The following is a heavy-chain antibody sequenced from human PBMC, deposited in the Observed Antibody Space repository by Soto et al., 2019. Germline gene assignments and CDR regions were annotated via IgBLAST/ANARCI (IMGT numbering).Heavy chain of an antibody. CDR2: MNPDTGNT. CDR1: GYTFTTYD. Sequence: QVQLVQSGAEVEKPGASVKVSCKDSGYTFTTYDFNWVRQAPGHGLEWMGWMNPDTGNTGYAQKFQGRVTMTRDTSISTAFMALSGLTAEDTAVYYCARALGYSSTSRLDLWGQGTLVTVSP. V-gene: IGHV1-8*01. D-gene: IGHD6-19*01. CDR3: ARALGYSSTSRLDL. J-gene: IGHJ4*02.